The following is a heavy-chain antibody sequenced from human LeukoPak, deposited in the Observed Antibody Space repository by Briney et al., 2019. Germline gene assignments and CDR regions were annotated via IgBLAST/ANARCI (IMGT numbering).Heavy chain of an antibody. Sequence: TGGSLRLSCAASGFTFSSYWMRWVRQAPGKGLVWVSRINTDGSSTSYADSVKGRFTISRDNSKNTLYLQMNSLRAEDTAVYYCAKDRWAYCGGDCYRFDYWGQGTLVTVSS. D-gene: IGHD2-21*02. CDR2: INTDGSST. J-gene: IGHJ4*02. V-gene: IGHV3-74*01. CDR3: AKDRWAYCGGDCYRFDY. CDR1: GFTFSSYW.